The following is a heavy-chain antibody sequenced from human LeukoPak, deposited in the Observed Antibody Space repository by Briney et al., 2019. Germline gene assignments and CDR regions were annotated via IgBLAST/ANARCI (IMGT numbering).Heavy chain of an antibody. Sequence: SVKVSCKASGGTFSSYAISWVRQAPGQGLEWMGGIIPIFGTANYAQKFQGRVTITADESTSTAYMELSSLRSEDTAVYYCARVVRITMIVVAASYAFDIWGQGTMVTVSS. CDR2: IIPIFGTA. J-gene: IGHJ3*02. CDR1: GGTFSSYA. D-gene: IGHD3-22*01. V-gene: IGHV1-69*13. CDR3: ARVVRITMIVVAASYAFDI.